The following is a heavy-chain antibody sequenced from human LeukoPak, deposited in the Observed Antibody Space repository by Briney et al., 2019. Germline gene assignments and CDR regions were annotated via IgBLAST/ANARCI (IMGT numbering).Heavy chain of an antibody. Sequence: SEILSLTCTVSGVSSSSSYWSWIRQPPGKGLEWIGYIFYTGDSNHNPSLKSRVSISLDTSKDQISLKLSSVTAADTAVYYCARHRFASPLDSWGQGTLVTVSS. J-gene: IGHJ4*02. CDR3: ARHRFASPLDS. CDR2: IFYTGDS. D-gene: IGHD2-21*01. CDR1: GVSSSSSY. V-gene: IGHV4-59*08.